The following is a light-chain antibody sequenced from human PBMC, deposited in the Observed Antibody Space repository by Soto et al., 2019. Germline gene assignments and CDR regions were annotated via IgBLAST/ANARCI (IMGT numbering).Light chain of an antibody. CDR1: QSVASN. Sequence: EIVMTQSPASLSVSPGDGATLSCRASQSVASNVAWYQQKPGQGPRLLIHGASTRAARVPVRFSGSGSGTDFTLTISSLQSEDFAVYYCQQYHNWPPQYTFGQGTKLQIK. CDR2: GAS. V-gene: IGKV3D-15*01. CDR3: QQYHNWPPQYT. J-gene: IGKJ2*01.